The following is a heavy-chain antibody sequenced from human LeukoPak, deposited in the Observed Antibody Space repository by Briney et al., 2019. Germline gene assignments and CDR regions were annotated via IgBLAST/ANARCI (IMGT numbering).Heavy chain of an antibody. J-gene: IGHJ4*02. CDR2: ISSGSTFI. D-gene: IGHD6-19*01. Sequence: TGGSLRLSCVVSGLTFTDAWMNWVRQAPGKGLEWVSSISSGSTFIYYADSLKGRFTISRDNAKNSLYLQMNSLRAEDTAVYYCASSGIAVAGIGFDYWGQGTLVTVSS. V-gene: IGHV3-21*01. CDR1: GLTFTDAW. CDR3: ASSGIAVAGIGFDY.